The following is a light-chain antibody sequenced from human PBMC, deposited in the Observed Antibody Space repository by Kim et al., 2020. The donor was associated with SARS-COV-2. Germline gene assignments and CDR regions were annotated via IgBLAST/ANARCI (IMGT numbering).Light chain of an antibody. CDR1: QTIDTY. CDR2: AAS. V-gene: IGKV1-39*01. CDR3: QQSYSAPYT. J-gene: IGKJ2*01. Sequence: DIQVTQSPSSVSASVGDRVTITCRAGQTIDTYLNWYQQKPGRAPKLLIYAASSLQSGVPSRFSGSGSGTDFTLTLSSLEPEGFATYYCQQSYSAPYTFGPGTKLEI.